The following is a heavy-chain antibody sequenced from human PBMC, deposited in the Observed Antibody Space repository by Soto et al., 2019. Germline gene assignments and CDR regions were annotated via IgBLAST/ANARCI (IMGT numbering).Heavy chain of an antibody. CDR2: IKQDGSEK. CDR1: GFTFSSYW. Sequence: GWSLRLSCAASGFTFSSYWMSWVRQAPGKGLEWVANIKQDGSEKYYVDSVKGRFTISRDNAKNSLYLQMNSLRAEDTAVYYCARDCSGGSCYFRYYYYGMEVWGQGTTVTVSS. D-gene: IGHD2-15*01. J-gene: IGHJ6*02. V-gene: IGHV3-7*03. CDR3: ARDCSGGSCYFRYYYYGMEV.